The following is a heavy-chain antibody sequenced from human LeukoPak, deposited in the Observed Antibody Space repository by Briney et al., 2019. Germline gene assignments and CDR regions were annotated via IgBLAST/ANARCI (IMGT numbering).Heavy chain of an antibody. CDR2: IYYSGST. CDR3: ARLNDGYTFKELEY. J-gene: IGHJ4*02. V-gene: IGHV4-61*05. Sequence: SETLSLTCTVSGGSISSSSYYWSWIRQPPGKGLEWIGNIYYSGSTNYNPSLKSRVTISVDTSKNQFSLKLSSVTAADTAVYYCARLNDGYTFKELEYWGQGTLVTVSS. CDR1: GGSISSSSYY. D-gene: IGHD5-24*01.